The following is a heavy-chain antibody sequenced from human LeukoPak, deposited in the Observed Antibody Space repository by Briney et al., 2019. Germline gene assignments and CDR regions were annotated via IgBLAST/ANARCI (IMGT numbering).Heavy chain of an antibody. CDR2: VSGSGGST. Sequence: GGSLRLSCAASGFTFSSYAMSWVRQAPGKGLEWVSGVSGSGGSTYYADSVKGRFTISRDNSKSTLFLQMNSLRAEDTAVYYCAKSSYYDSSGYYREYYFDYWGQGTLVTVSS. D-gene: IGHD3-22*01. CDR1: GFTFSSYA. V-gene: IGHV3-23*01. CDR3: AKSSYYDSSGYYREYYFDY. J-gene: IGHJ4*02.